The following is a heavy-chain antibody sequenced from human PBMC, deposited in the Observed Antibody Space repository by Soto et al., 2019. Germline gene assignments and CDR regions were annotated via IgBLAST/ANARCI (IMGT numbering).Heavy chain of an antibody. CDR3: TKDGDAYDFAFDK. Sequence: EVQLLVSGGRFVQPGGSLKLSCEASGFTFGNYAMTWVRQAPGKGLEWVSTISGSGDRTYYADSVTGRFTISRDNLKNIMYLQMNSLRVDDTALYYCTKDGDAYDFAFDKWGQGTMVTVTS. CDR2: ISGSGDRT. V-gene: IGHV3-23*01. J-gene: IGHJ3*02. CDR1: GFTFGNYA. D-gene: IGHD3-3*01.